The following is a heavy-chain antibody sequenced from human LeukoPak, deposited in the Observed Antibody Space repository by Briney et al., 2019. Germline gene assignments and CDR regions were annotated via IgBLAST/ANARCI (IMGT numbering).Heavy chain of an antibody. J-gene: IGHJ4*02. V-gene: IGHV4-38-2*02. D-gene: IGHD6-13*01. CDR3: ARGSSSWYKY. CDR2: IYHSGST. CDR1: GYSISTGYY. Sequence: PSETLSLTCTVPGYSISTGYYWGWIRQPPGKGLEWIGSIYHSGSTYYNPSLKSRVTISVDTSKNQFSLKLSSVTAADTAVYYCARGSSSWYKYWGQGTLVTVSS.